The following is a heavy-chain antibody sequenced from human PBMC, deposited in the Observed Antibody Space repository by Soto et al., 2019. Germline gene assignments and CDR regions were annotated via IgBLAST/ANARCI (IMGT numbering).Heavy chain of an antibody. CDR2: IGRRSDI. V-gene: IGHV3-21*01. J-gene: IGHJ6*02. CDR1: GFTFSTYS. D-gene: IGHD2-21*02. CDR3: AREETAWPLAYGLDV. Sequence: GGSLRLSCEASGFTFSTYSMHWVRQAPGKGLEWVSSIGRRSDIYYADSVKGRFTVSRDNAKNSVSLQMNSLRDEDTAVYYCAREETAWPLAYGLDVWGQGTTVTVSS.